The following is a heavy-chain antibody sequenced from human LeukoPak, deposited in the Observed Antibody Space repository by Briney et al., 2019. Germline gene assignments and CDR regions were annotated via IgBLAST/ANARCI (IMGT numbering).Heavy chain of an antibody. V-gene: IGHV4-61*01. Sequence: PSETLSLTCTVSGYSISSGYYWSWIRQPPGKGLEWIGYIYYSGSTNYNPSLKSRVTISVDTSKNQFSLKLSSVTAADTAVYYCARELSGSYYAGYDYWGQGTLVTVSS. CDR1: GYSISSGYY. J-gene: IGHJ4*02. CDR3: ARELSGSYYAGYDY. CDR2: IYYSGST. D-gene: IGHD1-26*01.